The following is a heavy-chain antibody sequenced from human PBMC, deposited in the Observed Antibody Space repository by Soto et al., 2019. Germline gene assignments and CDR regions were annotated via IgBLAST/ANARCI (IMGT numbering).Heavy chain of an antibody. CDR3: ARIRPYYDILTGPRHYGMDV. CDR2: IYPGDSDT. V-gene: IGHV5-51*01. J-gene: IGHJ6*02. Sequence: PGESLKISCKGSGYSFTSYWIGWVRQMPGKGLKWMGIIYPGDSDTRYSPSFQGQVTISADKSISTAYLQWSSLKASDTAMYYCARIRPYYDILTGPRHYGMDVWGQGTTVTVS. CDR1: GYSFTSYW. D-gene: IGHD3-9*01.